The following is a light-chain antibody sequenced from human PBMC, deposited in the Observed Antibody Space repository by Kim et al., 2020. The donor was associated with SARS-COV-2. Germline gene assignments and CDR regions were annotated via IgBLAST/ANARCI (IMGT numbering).Light chain of an antibody. CDR3: SSYTTSSTWV. CDR2: DVT. Sequence: QSALTQPASVSGSPGQSITISCTGTSSDVGAYNYVSWYQQHPGKAPKVMIYDVTKRPSGVSDRLSGSKSGNTASLTISGLQVEDEADYYCSSYTTSSTWVFGGGTQLTVL. CDR1: SSDVGAYNY. V-gene: IGLV2-14*01. J-gene: IGLJ3*02.